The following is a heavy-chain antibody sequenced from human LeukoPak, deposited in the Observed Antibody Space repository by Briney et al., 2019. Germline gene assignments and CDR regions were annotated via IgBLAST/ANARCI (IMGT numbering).Heavy chain of an antibody. J-gene: IGHJ5*02. CDR2: IYGSGST. CDR3: ARGSTRYEA. Sequence: PSETLSLTCTVSGASIRSHSWSWIRQPPGKGLEWIGYIYGSGSTDYNPSLKSRVTISIDTSKNQLYLKVTSVTAADTAVYYCARGSTRYEAWGQGTLVTVSS. CDR1: GASIRSHS. D-gene: IGHD2-2*01. V-gene: IGHV4-59*11.